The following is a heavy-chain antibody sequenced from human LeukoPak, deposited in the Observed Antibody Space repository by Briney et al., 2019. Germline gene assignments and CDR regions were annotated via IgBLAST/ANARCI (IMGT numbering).Heavy chain of an antibody. CDR3: ARVSFRWASDI. Sequence: GGSLRLSCAASGVTFSSYWMSWVRQAPGKGLEWVANIKQDGSEKYYVDSVKGRFTISRDNAKNSLYLQMNSLRAEDTAVYYCARVSFRWASDIWGQGTMVTVSS. V-gene: IGHV3-7*01. CDR1: GVTFSSYW. J-gene: IGHJ3*02. CDR2: IKQDGSEK. D-gene: IGHD2-15*01.